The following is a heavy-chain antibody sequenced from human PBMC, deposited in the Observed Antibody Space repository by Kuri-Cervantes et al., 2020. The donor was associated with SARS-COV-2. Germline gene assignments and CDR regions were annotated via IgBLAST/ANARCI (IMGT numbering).Heavy chain of an antibody. D-gene: IGHD3-3*01. Sequence: LSLTCAASGFTFSSYAMHWVRQAPGKGLEWVAVISYDGSNKYYADFVKGRFTISRDNSKNTLYLQMNSLRAEDTAVYYCARDGLLRFLEWLFMYYFDYWGQGTLVTVSS. V-gene: IGHV3-30-3*01. J-gene: IGHJ4*02. CDR1: GFTFSSYA. CDR2: ISYDGSNK. CDR3: ARDGLLRFLEWLFMYYFDY.